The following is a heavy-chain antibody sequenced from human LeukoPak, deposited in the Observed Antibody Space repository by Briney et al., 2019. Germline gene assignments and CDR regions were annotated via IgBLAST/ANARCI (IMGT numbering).Heavy chain of an antibody. CDR3: ARDHDWAFDL. D-gene: IGHD3-9*01. V-gene: IGHV3-66*01. CDR2: IYSGGST. J-gene: IGHJ4*02. CDR1: GFTVSSNY. Sequence: GGSLRLSCAASGFTVSSNYMSWVRQAPGKGLEWVSVIYSGGSTYYADSVKGRFTISRDNPKKSLYLQMNALRYEDTAIYYCARDHDWAFDLWGQGTLVTVSS.